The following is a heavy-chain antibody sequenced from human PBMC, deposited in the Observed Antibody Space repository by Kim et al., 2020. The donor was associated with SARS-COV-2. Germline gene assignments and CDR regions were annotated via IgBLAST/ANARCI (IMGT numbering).Heavy chain of an antibody. Sequence: SETLSLTCTVSGGSISSSSYYWGWIRQPPGKGLEWIGSIYYSGSTYYNPSLKSRVTISVDTSKNQFSLKLSSVTAADTAVYYCALGLRLGELSFVDYWGQGTLVTVSS. V-gene: IGHV4-39*07. J-gene: IGHJ4*02. CDR1: GGSISSSSYY. CDR3: ALGLRLGELSFVDY. CDR2: IYYSGST. D-gene: IGHD3-16*02.